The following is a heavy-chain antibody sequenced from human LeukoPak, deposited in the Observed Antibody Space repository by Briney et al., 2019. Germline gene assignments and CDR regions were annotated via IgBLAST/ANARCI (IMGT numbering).Heavy chain of an antibody. Sequence: SVKVSCKASGGTFSSYAISWVRQAPGQGLEWMGGIIPIFGTANYAQKFQGRVTITADESTSTAYMELSSLRSEDTAVYYCARVVDFDGTYYYYGMDVWGQGTTVTASS. CDR1: GGTFSSYA. CDR3: ARVVDFDGTYYYYGMDV. CDR2: IIPIFGTA. V-gene: IGHV1-69*13. D-gene: IGHD3-9*01. J-gene: IGHJ6*02.